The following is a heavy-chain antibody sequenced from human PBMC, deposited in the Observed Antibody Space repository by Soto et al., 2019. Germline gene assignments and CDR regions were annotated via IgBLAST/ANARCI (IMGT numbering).Heavy chain of an antibody. J-gene: IGHJ6*02. Sequence: EVQLVESGGGLVQPGGSLRLSCATSGFTFSSYWMHWVRQAPGKGLVCVSRIKFDGSSTNYADSVRGRFTISRDNAKNTVYLQMNSLRDEDTAVYYCARGIRNYYGTDVWGQGTTVSVSS. D-gene: IGHD5-18*01. CDR1: GFTFSSYW. CDR2: IKFDGSST. CDR3: ARGIRNYYGTDV. V-gene: IGHV3-74*01.